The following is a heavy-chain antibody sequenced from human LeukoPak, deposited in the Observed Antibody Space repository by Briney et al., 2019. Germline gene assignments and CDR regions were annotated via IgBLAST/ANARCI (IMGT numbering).Heavy chain of an antibody. Sequence: GGSLRLSCAASGFSFRNYWMYWVRQAPGKGLVWVSSISSDGSSTKYEDSVKGRFTISRDTATDTLYLQMSSLRAEDTAVYYCARGFSYGYSDYWGQGTLVTVSS. J-gene: IGHJ4*02. CDR3: ARGFSYGYSDY. CDR1: GFSFRNYW. CDR2: ISSDGSST. V-gene: IGHV3-74*03. D-gene: IGHD5-18*01.